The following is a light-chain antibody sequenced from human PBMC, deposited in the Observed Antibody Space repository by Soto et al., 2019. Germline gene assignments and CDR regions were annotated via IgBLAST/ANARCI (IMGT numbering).Light chain of an antibody. J-gene: IGLJ2*01. CDR3: SSYTSSSVV. CDR1: SSDVDIYNH. V-gene: IGLV2-14*01. CDR2: EVS. Sequence: QSALTQPASVSGSPGQSITISCTGTSSDVDIYNHVSWYQQHPGKAPKLMIYEVSNRPSGVSNRFSGSKSGNTASLTISGLQAEDEADYYCSSYTSSSVVFGGGTKVTVL.